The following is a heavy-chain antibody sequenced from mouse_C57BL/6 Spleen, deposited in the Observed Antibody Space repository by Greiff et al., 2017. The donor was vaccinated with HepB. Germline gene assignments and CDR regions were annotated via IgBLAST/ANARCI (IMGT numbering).Heavy chain of an antibody. CDR3: ARDSPYSKNAMDY. J-gene: IGHJ4*01. CDR2: INYDGSST. Sequence: EVQVVESEGGLVQPGSSMKLSCTASGFTFSDYYMAWVRQVPEKGLEWVANINYDGSSTYYLDSLKSRFIISRDNAKNILYLQMSSLKSEDTATYYCARDSPYSKNAMDYWGQGTSVTVSS. V-gene: IGHV5-16*01. CDR1: GFTFSDYY. D-gene: IGHD2-5*01.